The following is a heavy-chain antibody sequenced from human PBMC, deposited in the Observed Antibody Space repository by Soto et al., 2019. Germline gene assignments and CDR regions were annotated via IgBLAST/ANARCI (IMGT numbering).Heavy chain of an antibody. CDR1: GITFTNYW. CDR2: INPDGSIT. D-gene: IGHD6-25*01. Sequence: EVQLVESGGGLVQPGESLRLSCAASGITFTNYWMHWVRQAPGKGLVWVSRINPDGSITSHADSVKGRFTISRDNAKNTLYLQMSSLRAEDTAVYYCARVLRGDYYMDVWGKGTTVTVSS. CDR3: ARVLRGDYYMDV. V-gene: IGHV3-74*01. J-gene: IGHJ6*03.